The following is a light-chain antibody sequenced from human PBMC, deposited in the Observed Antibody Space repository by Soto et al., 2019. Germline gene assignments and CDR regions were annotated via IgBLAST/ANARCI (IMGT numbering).Light chain of an antibody. CDR3: QQTFQTPHT. CDR2: SAS. J-gene: IGKJ2*01. V-gene: IGKV1-39*01. Sequence: DIQMTQSPTSLSASVGDTVTISCRASQTVSSYLNWYQQQPGKAPKLLIYSASTLQTGVPSRFSGSGFGTDYTLTISSLQPADFATYYCQQTFQTPHTFGQGTKVDIK. CDR1: QTVSSY.